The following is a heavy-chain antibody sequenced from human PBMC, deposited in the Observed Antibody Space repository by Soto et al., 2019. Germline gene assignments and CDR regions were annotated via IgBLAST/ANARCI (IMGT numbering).Heavy chain of an antibody. CDR2: IKRTANAETP. Sequence: EQQLVESGGCLVKPGESLRLSCAVSGITFINSWMSWVRQATGKGLEWVARIKRTANAETPDYAAPVKGRFIISRDDSKNMLYLQLNNLTSEDTAVYCCLTDPGEYETFWGQGTLVTVSS. J-gene: IGHJ4*02. V-gene: IGHV3-15*01. CDR1: GITFINSW. D-gene: IGHD4-17*01. CDR3: LTDPGEYETF.